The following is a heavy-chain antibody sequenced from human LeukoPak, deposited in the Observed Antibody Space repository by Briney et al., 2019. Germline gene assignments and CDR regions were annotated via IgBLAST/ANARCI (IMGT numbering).Heavy chain of an antibody. D-gene: IGHD5-24*01. CDR3: VHNPLSVEMATS. V-gene: IGHV2-5*02. Sequence: SGPTLVKPTQTLTLTCTFSGFSLSTSGVGVGWIRQPPGKALEWLALIYWDDDKRYSPSLKSRLTITKDTSKNQVVLTMTNMDPVDTATYYCVHNPLSVEMATSWGQGTLVTVSS. J-gene: IGHJ4*02. CDR2: IYWDDDK. CDR1: GFSLSTSGVG.